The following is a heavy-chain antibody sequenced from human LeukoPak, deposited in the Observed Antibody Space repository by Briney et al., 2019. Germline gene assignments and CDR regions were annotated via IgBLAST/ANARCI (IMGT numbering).Heavy chain of an antibody. CDR3: AKAGGADKYGMDV. J-gene: IGHJ6*02. CDR1: GFVFSTHS. Sequence: GGSLRLSCAASGFVFSTHSMNWVRQAPGKGLEWVSWISSSNGDIYYADSVRGRFTISRDKPKNKMYLQMNSLRHNDTATYYCAKAGGADKYGMDVWGQGTTVIVSS. CDR2: ISSSNGDI. V-gene: IGHV3-21*04. D-gene: IGHD2-15*01.